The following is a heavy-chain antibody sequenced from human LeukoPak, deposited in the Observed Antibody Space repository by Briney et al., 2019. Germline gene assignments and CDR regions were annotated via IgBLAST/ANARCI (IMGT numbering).Heavy chain of an antibody. V-gene: IGHV3-74*01. Sequence: GGSLRLSCAASGFTFSIYSMHWVRQAPGKGLVWVSRIKSDGSSTSYADSVKGRFTISRDNARNTLYLQMDSLRVEDTAVYYCAKSDWFDPWGQGTLVTVSS. CDR2: IKSDGSST. J-gene: IGHJ5*02. CDR1: GFTFSIYS. CDR3: AKSDWFDP.